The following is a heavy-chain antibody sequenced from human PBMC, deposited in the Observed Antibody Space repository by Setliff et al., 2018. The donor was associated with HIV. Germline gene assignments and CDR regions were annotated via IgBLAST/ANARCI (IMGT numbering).Heavy chain of an antibody. Sequence: SETLSLTCSVSGGSISSGSYYWSWIRQPAGKGLEWIGHIYTSGSTNYNPSLKSRVTISVHTSKNQFSLKLSSVTAADTAVYYCARSRESSGYYRDYYYYLDVWGKGTTVTVSS. J-gene: IGHJ6*03. CDR2: IYTSGST. V-gene: IGHV4-61*09. CDR3: ARSRESSGYYRDYYYYLDV. D-gene: IGHD6-19*01. CDR1: GGSISSGSYY.